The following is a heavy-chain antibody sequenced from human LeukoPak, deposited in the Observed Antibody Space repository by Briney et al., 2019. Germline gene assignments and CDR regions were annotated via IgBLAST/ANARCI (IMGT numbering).Heavy chain of an antibody. V-gene: IGHV4-59*12. D-gene: IGHD6-13*01. CDR1: GGSISSYY. CDR3: ARSGGAYSSSWYDDWFDP. J-gene: IGHJ5*02. CDR2: IYYSGST. Sequence: KASETLSLTCTVSGGSISSYYWSWIRQPPGKGLEWIGYIYYSGSTNYNPSLKSRVTISVDTSKNQFSLKLSSVTAADTAVYYCARSGGAYSSSWYDDWFDPWGQGTLVTVSS.